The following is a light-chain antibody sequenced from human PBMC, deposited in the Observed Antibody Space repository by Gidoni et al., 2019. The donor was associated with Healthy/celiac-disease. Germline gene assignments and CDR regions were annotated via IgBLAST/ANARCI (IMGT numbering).Light chain of an antibody. CDR1: QDISNY. V-gene: IGKV1-33*01. Sequence: DIQMTQSPSSLSASVGDRVTLTCQASQDISNYLNWYQQKPGKAPKRLIYDASNLETGVPSRFSGSGSGTDFTFTISSLQPEDIATYYCQQYDNLPPLTFGGGTKVEIK. CDR2: DAS. J-gene: IGKJ4*01. CDR3: QQYDNLPPLT.